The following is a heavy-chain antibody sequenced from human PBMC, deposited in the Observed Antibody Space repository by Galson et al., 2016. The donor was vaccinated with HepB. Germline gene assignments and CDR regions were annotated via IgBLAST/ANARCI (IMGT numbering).Heavy chain of an antibody. CDR1: GYPFSNYG. Sequence: SVKVSCKASGYPFSNYGITWMRQAPGQGLEWMGWISSYNGDTKYGQEFQGRVSLTTDRSTSTAFMDLRSLRSDDTALYYCARDLGDYYGNSAYYPAAFWGQGTLVIVSS. J-gene: IGHJ4*02. D-gene: IGHD3-22*01. CDR2: ISSYNGDT. V-gene: IGHV1-18*01. CDR3: ARDLGDYYGNSAYYPAAF.